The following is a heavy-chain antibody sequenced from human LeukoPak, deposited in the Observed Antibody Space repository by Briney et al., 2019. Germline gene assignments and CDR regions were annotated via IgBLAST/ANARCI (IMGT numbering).Heavy chain of an antibody. CDR1: GDSVSSNSVA. CDR2: TYYRSEWYN. V-gene: IGHV6-1*01. Sequence: SQTLSLTCAISGDSVSSNSVAWNWIGQSPSRGLEWLGRTYYRSEWYNDYAVSVKSRITVNPDTSKNQFSLQLNSVTPEDTAVYYCARSHDYGDYIPGDAFDIWGQGTVVTVSS. CDR3: ARSHDYGDYIPGDAFDI. D-gene: IGHD4-17*01. J-gene: IGHJ3*02.